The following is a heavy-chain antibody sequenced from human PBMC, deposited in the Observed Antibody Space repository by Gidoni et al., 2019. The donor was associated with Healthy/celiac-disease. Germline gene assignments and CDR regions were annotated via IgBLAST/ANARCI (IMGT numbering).Heavy chain of an antibody. D-gene: IGHD5-12*01. V-gene: IGHV3-33*01. J-gene: IGHJ4*02. CDR1: GFTFSSYG. Sequence: QVQLVESGGGVVQHGRSLRLSCAASGFTFSSYGMHWVRQAPGKGLEWVAGIWYDGSNKYYADSVKGRFTISRDNSKNTMYLQMNSLRAEDTAVYYCARDRSMAIDYWGQGTLVTVSS. CDR3: ARDRSMAIDY. CDR2: IWYDGSNK.